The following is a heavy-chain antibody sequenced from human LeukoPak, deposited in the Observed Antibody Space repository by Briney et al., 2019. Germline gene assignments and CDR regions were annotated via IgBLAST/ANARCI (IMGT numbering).Heavy chain of an antibody. Sequence: SETLSLTCAVYGGSFSGYYWSWIRQPPGKGLEWIGEINHSGSTNYNPSLKSRVTISVDTSKNRFSLKLSSVTAADTAVYYCARGGRYCSSTSCYGRYGMDVWGKGTTVTVSS. J-gene: IGHJ6*04. CDR2: INHSGST. D-gene: IGHD2-2*01. V-gene: IGHV4-34*01. CDR3: ARGGRYCSSTSCYGRYGMDV. CDR1: GGSFSGYY.